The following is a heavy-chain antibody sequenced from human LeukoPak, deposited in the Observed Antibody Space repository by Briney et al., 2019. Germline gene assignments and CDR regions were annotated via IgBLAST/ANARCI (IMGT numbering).Heavy chain of an antibody. CDR2: IYYSGST. V-gene: IGHV4-39*01. Sequence: PSETLSLTCTVSGGSISSSSYYWGWIRQPPGKGLERIGSIYYSGSTYYNPSLKSRVTISVDTSKNQFSLKLSSVTAADTAVYYCARLSRVGATYFDYWGQGTLVTVSS. CDR3: ARLSRVGATYFDY. CDR1: GGSISSSSYY. J-gene: IGHJ4*02. D-gene: IGHD1-26*01.